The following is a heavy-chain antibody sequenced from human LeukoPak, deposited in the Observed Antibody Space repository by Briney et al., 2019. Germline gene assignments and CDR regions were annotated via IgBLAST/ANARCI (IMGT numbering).Heavy chain of an antibody. CDR3: ARGHYDVLAASYKWTPDY. Sequence: GGSLRLSCAASGFTFNTFNMNWVRQAPGKGLEWVSSITSGGDYIYYADSVKGRFTTSKDNAKNSLSLQLNSLRVEDTAVYYCARGHYDVLAASYKWTPDYWGQGSLVTVSS. CDR2: ITSGGDYI. V-gene: IGHV3-21*01. D-gene: IGHD3-9*01. CDR1: GFTFNTFN. J-gene: IGHJ4*02.